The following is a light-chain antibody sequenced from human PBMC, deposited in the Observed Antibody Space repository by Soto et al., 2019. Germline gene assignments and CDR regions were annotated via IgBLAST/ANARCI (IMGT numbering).Light chain of an antibody. CDR1: QSVLYSSNNKNY. CDR3: QQYYTTPRLT. J-gene: IGKJ4*01. Sequence: DIVMTQSPDSLAVSLGERATINCKSSQSVLYSSNNKNYLAWYQQKPGQPPKLLFYWASTRESGVPDRFSGSGSGTDFTLTISRLQAEDVAVYYCQQYYTTPRLTFGGGTKVEIK. V-gene: IGKV4-1*01. CDR2: WAS.